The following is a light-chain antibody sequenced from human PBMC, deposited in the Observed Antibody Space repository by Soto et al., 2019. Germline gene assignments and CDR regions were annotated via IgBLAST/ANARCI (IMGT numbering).Light chain of an antibody. CDR2: GAS. V-gene: IGKV3-15*01. J-gene: IGKJ1*01. Sequence: EIVLTQSPATLSLSPGERATLSCRASQSVSRYLAWYQQKPGQAPRLLIFGASARPTGIPARISGSGSGTEFTLTISSLRSEDFAVYFCQQYYNWPRTFGQGTKVDIK. CDR1: QSVSRY. CDR3: QQYYNWPRT.